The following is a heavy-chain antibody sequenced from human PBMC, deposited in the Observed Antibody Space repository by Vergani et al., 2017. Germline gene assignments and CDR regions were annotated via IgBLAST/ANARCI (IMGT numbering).Heavy chain of an antibody. Sequence: EVQLVQSGAEVEKPGESLKISCKGSGYSFTSYWIGWVRQMPGKGLEWMGIIYPGDSDTRYSPSFQGQVTISADKSISTAYLQWSSLKASDTAMYYCARDTTGYSSGWHRLLGMDVWGQGTTVTVSS. CDR2: IYPGDSDT. CDR3: ARDTTGYSSGWHRLLGMDV. J-gene: IGHJ6*02. D-gene: IGHD6-19*01. CDR1: GYSFTSYW. V-gene: IGHV5-51*01.